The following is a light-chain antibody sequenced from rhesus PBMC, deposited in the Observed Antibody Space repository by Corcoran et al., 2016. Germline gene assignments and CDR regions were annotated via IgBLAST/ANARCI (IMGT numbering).Light chain of an antibody. CDR3: LQYSSSPLT. CDR2: KAS. Sequence: DIQMTQSPSSLSASVGDTVTITCRASQSISSWLDWYQQKPGKAPKLLIYKASSLQSGVPSRFSGSGSVTDFTITISSLQTEDFATYYCLQYSSSPLTFGGGTKVEIK. J-gene: IGKJ4*01. CDR1: QSISSW. V-gene: IGKV1-22*01.